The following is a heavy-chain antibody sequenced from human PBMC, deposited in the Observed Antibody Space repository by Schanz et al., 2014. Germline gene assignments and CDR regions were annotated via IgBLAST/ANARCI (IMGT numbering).Heavy chain of an antibody. D-gene: IGHD3-10*01. J-gene: IGHJ6*02. V-gene: IGHV1-8*02. Sequence: QVQLVQSGAEVKKPGASVRVSCKASGYTFTTYAMSWVRQAPGQGLEWVGWMNPKTGNTDHAQKFQGRVSMTWDTSTSTAYLDLSRLRSEDTGVYYCARDFDDRRGYGSGYCLGDCMDVWGQGTTVTVSS. CDR2: MNPKTGNT. CDR1: GYTFTTYA. CDR3: ARDFDDRRGYGSGYCLGDCMDV.